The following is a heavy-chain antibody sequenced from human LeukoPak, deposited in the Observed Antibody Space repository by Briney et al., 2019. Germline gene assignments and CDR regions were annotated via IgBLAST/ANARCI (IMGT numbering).Heavy chain of an antibody. D-gene: IGHD6-13*01. CDR2: ISSSSSYT. CDR3: ARASSSISDY. Sequence: GGSLRLSCAASGFTLRMYYMSWIRQAPGKGLEWVSYISSSSSYTNYADSVKGRFTISRDNAKNSLYLQMNSLRAEDTAVYYCARASSSISDYWGQGTLVTDSS. V-gene: IGHV3-11*05. CDR1: GFTLRMYY. J-gene: IGHJ4*02.